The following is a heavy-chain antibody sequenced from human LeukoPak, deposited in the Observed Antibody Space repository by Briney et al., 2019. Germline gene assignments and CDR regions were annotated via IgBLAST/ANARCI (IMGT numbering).Heavy chain of an antibody. CDR3: VRPLGDYCGQGDY. D-gene: IGHD3-16*01. CDR1: GFTFSNHW. J-gene: IGHJ4*02. CDR2: IDTDGSST. V-gene: IGHV3-74*01. Sequence: PGGSLRLSCAASGFTFSNHWMYWVRQGPGKGLMWISDIDTDGSSTNYADSVKGRFTIYRDNTKNTLYLQINSLGAADTAVYYCVRPLGDYCGQGDYWGQGTLVTVSS.